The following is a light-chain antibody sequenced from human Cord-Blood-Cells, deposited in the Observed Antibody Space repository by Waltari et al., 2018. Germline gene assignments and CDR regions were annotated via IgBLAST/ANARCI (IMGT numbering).Light chain of an antibody. Sequence: QSALTQPPSASGSPGQSVTISSTGTSSDVGGYNYVSWYQQHPGKAPKRMIYEVSKRPSGVPDRFSGSKSGNTASLTVSGLQAEDEADYYCSSYAGSNKVFGGGTKLTVL. CDR1: SSDVGGYNY. J-gene: IGLJ2*01. V-gene: IGLV2-8*01. CDR2: EVS. CDR3: SSYAGSNKV.